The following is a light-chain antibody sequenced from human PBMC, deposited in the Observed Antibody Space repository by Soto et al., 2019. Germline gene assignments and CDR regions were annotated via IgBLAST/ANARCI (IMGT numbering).Light chain of an antibody. J-gene: IGLJ2*01. CDR2: EVS. CDR1: SSDVGGYNY. V-gene: IGLV2-8*01. CDR3: SSYAGSNNSV. Sequence: QSALTQPPSASGSPGQSVTISCTGTSSDVGGYNYVSWYQRHPGKAPKLMIYEVSKRPSGVPDRFSGSKSGNTASLTVSGLQAEDEADYYCSSYAGSNNSVFGGGTKLTVL.